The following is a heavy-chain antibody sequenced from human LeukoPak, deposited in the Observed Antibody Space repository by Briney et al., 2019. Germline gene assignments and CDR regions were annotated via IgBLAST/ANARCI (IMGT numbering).Heavy chain of an antibody. Sequence: GGSLRLSCAASGFTFSSDWMSWVRQAPGKGLGWVANIKQDGSEKYYVDSVKGRFTISRDNAKNSLYLQMNSLRAEDTSMYYCARWYNSNWFDPWGQGTLVPVSS. D-gene: IGHD6-19*01. CDR2: IKQDGSEK. V-gene: IGHV3-7*01. CDR1: GFTFSSDW. J-gene: IGHJ5*02. CDR3: ARWYNSNWFDP.